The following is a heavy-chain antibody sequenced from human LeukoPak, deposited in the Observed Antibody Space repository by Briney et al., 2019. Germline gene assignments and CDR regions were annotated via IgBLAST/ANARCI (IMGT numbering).Heavy chain of an antibody. Sequence: GGSLRLSCAASGFTFSSYSMNWVRQAPGKGLEWVSSISSSSSYIYYADSVKGRFTISRDNAKNSLYLQMNSLRAEDTAVYYCARGTRGYCSGGSCYRIDYWGQGTLVTVSS. V-gene: IGHV3-21*01. CDR3: ARGTRGYCSGGSCYRIDY. CDR1: GFTFSSYS. J-gene: IGHJ4*02. D-gene: IGHD2-15*01. CDR2: ISSSSSYI.